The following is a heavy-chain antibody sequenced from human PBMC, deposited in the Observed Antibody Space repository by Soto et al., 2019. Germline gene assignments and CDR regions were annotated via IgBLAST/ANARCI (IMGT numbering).Heavy chain of an antibody. J-gene: IGHJ1*01. D-gene: IGHD3-22*01. CDR1: GFSLSTSGVG. V-gene: IGHV2-5*02. CDR3: AITGYYYDSSGSTWDFQH. Sequence: QITLKESGPTLVKPTQTLTLTCTFSGFSLSTSGVGVGWIRQPPGKALEWLALIYWDDDKRYSPSLKSRLTIHKDTSQYQLVLTMTNMDPVDTATYYCAITGYYYDSSGSTWDFQHWGQGTLVTVSS. CDR2: IYWDDDK.